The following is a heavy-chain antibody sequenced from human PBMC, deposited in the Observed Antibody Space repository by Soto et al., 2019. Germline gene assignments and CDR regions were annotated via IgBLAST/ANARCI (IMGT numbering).Heavy chain of an antibody. CDR2: IWYDGSKK. V-gene: IGHV3-33*01. J-gene: IGHJ4*02. Sequence: QVQLVESGGGVVQPGRSLRLSCAASGFTFSSFGMHWVRQAPGKGLEWVALIWYDGSKKYFADSVKGRFTISRDNSKNTMYLQMNSLRVEDTAVYYCARDRDHSSADPGDLFDYWGQGTLVTVSS. CDR3: ARDRDHSSADPGDLFDY. D-gene: IGHD6-25*01. CDR1: GFTFSSFG.